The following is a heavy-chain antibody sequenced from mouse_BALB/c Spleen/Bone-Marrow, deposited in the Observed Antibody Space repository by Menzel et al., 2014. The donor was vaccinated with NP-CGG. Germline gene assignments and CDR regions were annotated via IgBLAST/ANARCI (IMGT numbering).Heavy chain of an antibody. J-gene: IGHJ1*01. Sequence: EVMLVESGGGLVKPGGSLKLSCAASGFTFSSYAMSWVRQTPEKRLEWVATISSGGSYTYYPDSGKGRFTIPRDNAKNPGDRQRSRLRWEDTAMYYCARPPYYGSSEWYFDVWGAGTTVTVSS. V-gene: IGHV5-9-1*01. CDR2: ISSGGSYT. D-gene: IGHD1-1*01. CDR1: GFTFSSYA. CDR3: ARPPYYGSSEWYFDV.